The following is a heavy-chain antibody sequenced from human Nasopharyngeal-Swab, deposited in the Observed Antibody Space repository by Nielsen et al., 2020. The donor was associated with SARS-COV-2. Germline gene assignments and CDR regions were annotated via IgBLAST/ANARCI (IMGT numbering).Heavy chain of an antibody. CDR1: GGSISSYY. CDR2: IYYSGST. Sequence: SETLSLTCPVSGGSISSYYWSWIRQPPGKGLEWIGYIYYSGSTNYNPSLKSRVTISVDTSKNQFSLKLSSVTAADTAVYYCASGGSSWYGDWFDPWGQGTLVTVSS. D-gene: IGHD6-13*01. CDR3: ASGGSSWYGDWFDP. V-gene: IGHV4-59*01. J-gene: IGHJ5*02.